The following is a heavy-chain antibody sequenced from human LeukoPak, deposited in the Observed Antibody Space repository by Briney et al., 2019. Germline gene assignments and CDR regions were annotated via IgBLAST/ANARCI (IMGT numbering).Heavy chain of an antibody. CDR3: ARVVGYGDYPFDY. D-gene: IGHD4-17*01. J-gene: IGHJ4*02. CDR2: IYPNSGGT. CDR1: GYTFTGYY. Sequence: GASVKVSCKTSGYTFTGYYMHRVRQAPGQGLEWMGWIYPNSGGTDYAQRFQGRVTMTRDTSISTAYMELSRLRSDDTAVYYCARVVGYGDYPFDYWGQGTLVTVSS. V-gene: IGHV1-2*02.